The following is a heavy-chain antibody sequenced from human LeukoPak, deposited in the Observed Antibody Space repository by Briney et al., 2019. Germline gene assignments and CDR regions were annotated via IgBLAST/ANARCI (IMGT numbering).Heavy chain of an antibody. D-gene: IGHD5-18*01. J-gene: IGHJ3*02. V-gene: IGHV1-69*05. CDR3: ARSLLIDRAMVMSQSSLIPWYI. Sequence: SVKVSCKASGGTFSSYDISWVRQAPGQGLEWMGRIIPIFGTANYAQKFQGRVTITRDGSTRTAYREIRSLRPEEPAVYYCARSLLIDRAMVMSQSSLIPWYIWGQGTMVTVSS. CDR2: IIPIFGTA. CDR1: GGTFSSYD.